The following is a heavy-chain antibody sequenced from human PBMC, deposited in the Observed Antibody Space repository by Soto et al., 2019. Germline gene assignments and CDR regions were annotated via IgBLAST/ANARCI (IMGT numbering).Heavy chain of an antibody. V-gene: IGHV1-69*01. J-gene: IGHJ6*02. CDR2: IIPIFGTA. CDR1: GGTFSSYA. Sequence: QVQLVQSGAEVKKPGSSVKVSCKASGGTFSSYAISWVRQAPGQGLEWMGGIIPIFGTANYAQKFQGRVTITADESTSTAYMELSSLRSEDTAVYYCARVICSSTSCYPRYYYGMDVWGQGTTVTVSS. CDR3: ARVICSSTSCYPRYYYGMDV. D-gene: IGHD2-2*01.